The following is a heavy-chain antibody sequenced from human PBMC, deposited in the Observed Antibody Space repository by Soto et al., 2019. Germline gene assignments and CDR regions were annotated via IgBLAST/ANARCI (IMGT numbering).Heavy chain of an antibody. CDR3: ASGASSNWPDF. J-gene: IGHJ4*02. D-gene: IGHD6-13*01. CDR2: INANSGGT. V-gene: IGHV1-2*02. CDR1: GYTFTDYY. Sequence: QVQLVQSGAEVEKPGASVKVSCKASGYTFTDYYMHWVRQAPGQGLEWMGWINANSGGTNYPQKFQGRVTLTRDTSISTVYMELSSLRSDDTAVYYCASGASSNWPDFWGRGTLVTVSS.